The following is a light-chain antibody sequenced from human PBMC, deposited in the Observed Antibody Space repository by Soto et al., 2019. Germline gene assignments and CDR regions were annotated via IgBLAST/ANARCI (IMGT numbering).Light chain of an antibody. CDR3: QQYGRSSWT. J-gene: IGKJ1*01. Sequence: EIMLTQSPGTLSLSPGERATLSCRASQSVSINDLAWYQQKPGQAPRLLIYGASIRATGIPDRFSGSGSGTDFTLTISRLETEDFAVYYCQQYGRSSWTFGQGTKVDIK. CDR2: GAS. V-gene: IGKV3-20*01. CDR1: QSVSIND.